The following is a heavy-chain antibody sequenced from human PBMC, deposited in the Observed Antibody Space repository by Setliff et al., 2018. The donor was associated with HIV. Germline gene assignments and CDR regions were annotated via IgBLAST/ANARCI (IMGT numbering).Heavy chain of an antibody. CDR3: AGESSIAVAEYFQH. Sequence: PGGSLRLSCAASGFTFSSYAMSWVRQAPGKGLEWVSAIGGSGGSTYYADSVKGRFTISRDNSKNTLYLQMNSLRAEDTAVYYCAGESSIAVAEYFQHWGQGTLVTVSS. CDR1: GFTFSSYA. J-gene: IGHJ1*01. CDR2: IGGSGGST. D-gene: IGHD6-19*01. V-gene: IGHV3-23*01.